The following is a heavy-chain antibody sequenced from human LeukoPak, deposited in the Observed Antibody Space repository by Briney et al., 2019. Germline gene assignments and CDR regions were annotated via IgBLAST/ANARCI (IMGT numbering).Heavy chain of an antibody. J-gene: IGHJ6*04. CDR2: ISGSGVST. V-gene: IGHV3-23*01. CDR3: AKDPRGYYYGMDV. D-gene: IGHD3-10*01. Sequence: GGSLRLSCAASGFTFSNYAMSWLRQAPGKGLEWVSAISGSGVSTYYADSVKGRFTISRDNSKNTLYLQMNGLRAEDTAVYYCAKDPRGYYYGMDVWGKGTTVTVSS. CDR1: GFTFSNYA.